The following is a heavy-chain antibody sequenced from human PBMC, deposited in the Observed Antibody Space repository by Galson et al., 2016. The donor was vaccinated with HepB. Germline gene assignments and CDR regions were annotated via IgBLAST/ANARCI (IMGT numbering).Heavy chain of an antibody. CDR1: GFSFTSFN. Sequence: SLRLSCAASGFSFTSFNMNWVRQAPGKGPEWVSSISSSGSYTYYGDSVKGRFTISRDNARNSLSLQMNSLRAEDTAVYYCARDRTPRTASHYDIYYYDAMDVWGQGTTVTVSS. CDR3: ARDRTPRTASHYDIYYYDAMDV. V-gene: IGHV3-21*01. J-gene: IGHJ6*02. D-gene: IGHD2-15*01. CDR2: ISSSGSYT.